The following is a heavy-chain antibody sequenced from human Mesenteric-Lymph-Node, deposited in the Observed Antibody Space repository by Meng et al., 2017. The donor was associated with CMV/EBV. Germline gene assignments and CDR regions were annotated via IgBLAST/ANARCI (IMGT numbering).Heavy chain of an antibody. J-gene: IGHJ5*02. CDR2: IYYSGST. D-gene: IGHD3-3*01. CDR1: GGSISSYY. V-gene: IGHV4-59*12. Sequence: SETLSLTCTVSGGSISSYYWSWIRQPPGKGLEWIGYIYYSGSTNYNPSLKSRVTISVDTSNTQFSLTLSSVTAADTAVYYCARGPTPTISEGWFDPWGQGTLVTVSS. CDR3: ARGPTPTISEGWFDP.